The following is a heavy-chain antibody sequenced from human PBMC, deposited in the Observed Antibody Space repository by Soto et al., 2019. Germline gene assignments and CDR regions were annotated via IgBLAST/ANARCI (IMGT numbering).Heavy chain of an antibody. D-gene: IGHD3-22*01. Sequence: QVQLQESGPGLLKPSETLSLTCTVSGGSIRSYYWTWIRQPPGERLEWIGCICNSGRTNYNPSLNSRFTTSVVTQMNQFSLRLSSVTVADAAVYYCVGGRSIVVATRRLMDVWGKGTTVTVSS. V-gene: IGHV4-59*03. CDR3: VGGRSIVVATRRLMDV. J-gene: IGHJ6*03. CDR2: ICNSGRT. CDR1: GGSIRSYY.